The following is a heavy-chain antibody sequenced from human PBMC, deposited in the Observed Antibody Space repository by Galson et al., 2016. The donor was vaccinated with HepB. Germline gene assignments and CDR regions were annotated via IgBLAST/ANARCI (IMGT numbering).Heavy chain of an antibody. J-gene: IGHJ4*02. CDR3: AREGLADGSYFDY. Sequence: SLRLSCAASGFTFTNYWMTWVRQAPGKGLEWVANIKEDGTEKCYADSVKGRFTISRDNARNSLYLQINSLRAEDTGIYYCAREGLADGSYFDYWGRGTLVTVS. CDR2: IKEDGTEK. V-gene: IGHV3-7*01. D-gene: IGHD5-24*01. CDR1: GFTFTNYW.